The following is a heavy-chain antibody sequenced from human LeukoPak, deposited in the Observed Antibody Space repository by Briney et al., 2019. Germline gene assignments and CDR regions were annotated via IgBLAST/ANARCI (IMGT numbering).Heavy chain of an antibody. CDR3: AKDPAAVAGTSNYFDS. Sequence: GGSLRLSCAASRFTFSRYGMHWVRQAPGRGLEWVVVISYDGTKKFYEDSVKGRFSISRDNSKNTLSLQMNGLRPEDTAVYFCAKDPAAVAGTSNYFDSWGQGTLVTVSS. V-gene: IGHV3-30*18. D-gene: IGHD6-19*01. CDR2: ISYDGTKK. CDR1: RFTFSRYG. J-gene: IGHJ4*02.